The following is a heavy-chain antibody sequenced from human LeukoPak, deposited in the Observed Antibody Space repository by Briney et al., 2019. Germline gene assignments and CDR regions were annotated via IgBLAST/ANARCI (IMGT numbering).Heavy chain of an antibody. CDR3: ARDNSVGDVAWWFDP. Sequence: GGSLRLSCAASGFTFSSYAMHWVRQAPGKGLEWVAVISYDGSNKYYADSVKGRFTISRDNSKNTLYLQMNSLRAEDTAVYSCARDNSVGDVAWWFDPWGQGTLVTVSS. J-gene: IGHJ5*02. CDR2: ISYDGSNK. CDR1: GFTFSSYA. D-gene: IGHD1-26*01. V-gene: IGHV3-30*04.